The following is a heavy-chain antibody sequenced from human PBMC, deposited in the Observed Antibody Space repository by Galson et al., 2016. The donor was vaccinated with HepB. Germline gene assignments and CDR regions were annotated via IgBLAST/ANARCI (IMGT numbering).Heavy chain of an antibody. CDR2: IIPKFATI. CDR3: TRSGYYYDGSGHYVDD. J-gene: IGHJ4*02. V-gene: IGHV1-69*01. CDR1: GGTFSTYA. D-gene: IGHD3-22*01. Sequence: SCKASGGTFSTYAISWVRQAPGQGLEWMGGIIPKFATINYAQKFEGRVTITADESTRTAYMELSSLRAEDTAVYYCTRSGYYYDGSGHYVDDWGQGTLVTVSS.